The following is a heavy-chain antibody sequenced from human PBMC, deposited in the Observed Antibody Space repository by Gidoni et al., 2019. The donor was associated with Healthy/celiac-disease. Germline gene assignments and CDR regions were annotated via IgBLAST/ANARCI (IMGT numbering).Heavy chain of an antibody. CDR3: ARDHSSWIDP. V-gene: IGHV4-34*01. J-gene: IGHJ5*02. Sequence: QVQLQQWGAGLLKPSETLSLTCAVYGGSFSGYYWSWIRQPPGKGLEWIGEINHSGSTNYNPSLKSRVTISVDTSKNQFSLKLSSVTAADTAVYYCARDHSSWIDPWGQGTLVTVSS. CDR2: INHSGST. CDR1: GGSFSGYY. D-gene: IGHD6-13*01.